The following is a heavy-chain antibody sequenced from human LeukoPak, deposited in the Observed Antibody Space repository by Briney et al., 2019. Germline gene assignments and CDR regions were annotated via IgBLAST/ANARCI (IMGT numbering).Heavy chain of an antibody. CDR1: GYTFTSYG. J-gene: IGHJ4*02. D-gene: IGHD4-17*01. CDR2: ISAYNDNT. CDR3: ARWPTVPAYPNLDY. V-gene: IGHV1-18*01. Sequence: ASVKVSCKASGYTFTSYGISWVRQAPGQGLEWMGWISAYNDNTNYAQKLQGRVTMTTDTSTSTAYMELRSLRSDDTAVYYCARWPTVPAYPNLDYWGQGTLVTVSS.